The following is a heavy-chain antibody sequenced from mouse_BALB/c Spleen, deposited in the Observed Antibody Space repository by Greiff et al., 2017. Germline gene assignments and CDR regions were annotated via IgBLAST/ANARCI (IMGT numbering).Heavy chain of an antibody. V-gene: IGHV2-6-2*01. Sequence: VKVVESGPDLVAPSQSLSITCTVSGFSLTSYGVHWVRQPPGKGLEWLVVIWSDGSTTYNSALKSRLSISKDNSKSQVFLKMNSLQTDDTAMYYCARHDGYFHYAMDYWGQGTSVTVSS. J-gene: IGHJ4*01. CDR2: IWSDGST. D-gene: IGHD2-3*01. CDR3: ARHDGYFHYAMDY. CDR1: GFSLTSYG.